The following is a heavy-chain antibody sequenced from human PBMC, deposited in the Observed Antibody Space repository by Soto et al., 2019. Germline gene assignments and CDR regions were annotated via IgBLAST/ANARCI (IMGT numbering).Heavy chain of an antibody. Sequence: GGSLRLSCAASGFTFSSYGMHWVRQAPGKGLGWVAVISYDGSNKYYADSVKGRFTISRDNSKNTLYLQMNSLRAEDTAVYYCAKDLKLELRVPGPGYWGRGTLVTVSS. J-gene: IGHJ4*02. CDR3: AKDLKLELRVPGPGY. D-gene: IGHD1-7*01. V-gene: IGHV3-30*18. CDR1: GFTFSSYG. CDR2: ISYDGSNK.